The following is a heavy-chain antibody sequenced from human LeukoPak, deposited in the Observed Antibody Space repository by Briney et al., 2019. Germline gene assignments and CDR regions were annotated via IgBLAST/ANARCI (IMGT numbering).Heavy chain of an antibody. J-gene: IGHJ4*02. V-gene: IGHV3-15*01. CDR3: NLVVVPAARPSDY. D-gene: IGHD2-2*01. Sequence: GGSLRLSCAASGFTFSNAWMSWVRQAPGKGLEWVGRIKSKTDGGTTDYAAPVKGRFTISRDGSKNTLYLQMNSLKTEDTAVYYCNLVVVPAARPSDYWGQGTLVTVSS. CDR2: IKSKTDGGTT. CDR1: GFTFSNAW.